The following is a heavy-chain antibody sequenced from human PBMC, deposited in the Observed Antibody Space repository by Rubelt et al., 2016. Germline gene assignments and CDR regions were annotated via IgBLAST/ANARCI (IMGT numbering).Heavy chain of an antibody. D-gene: IGHD1-26*01. CDR2: INKSGNT. CDR3: ARHYSGNYPPTD. Sequence: QLQLQESGPGLVKPSETLSLTCTVSGGSISSSSYYWGWIRQPPGKGLEWIGDINKSGNTDYNPSLKSRVTISVDTSKNQFSLKLSSVTAADTAVYFWARHYSGNYPPTDWGQGTLVTVSS. J-gene: IGHJ4*02. V-gene: IGHV4-39*07. CDR1: GGSISSSSYY.